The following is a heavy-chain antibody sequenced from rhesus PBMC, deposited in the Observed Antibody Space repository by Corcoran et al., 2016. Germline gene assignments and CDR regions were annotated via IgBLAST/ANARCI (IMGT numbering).Heavy chain of an antibody. CDR1: CGSISRCYYY. V-gene: IGHV4-122*02. J-gene: IGHJ4*01. CDR3: ARGALYFDY. CDR2: ITYRVMN. Sequence: QVQLQESGPGLVKPLETLSLTWAVSCGSISRCYYYWSVFCQPPGKGLEWIGYITYRVMNSYNPTLKSRVTISRDTSKNQFSLKLSSVTAADTAVYYCARGALYFDYWGQGVLVTVSS.